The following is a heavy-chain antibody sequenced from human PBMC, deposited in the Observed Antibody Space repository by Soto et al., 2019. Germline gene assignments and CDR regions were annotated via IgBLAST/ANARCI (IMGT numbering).Heavy chain of an antibody. CDR1: GGSISSGDYY. V-gene: IGHV4-30-4*01. Sequence: QVQLQESGPGLVKPSQTLSLTCTVSGGSISSGDYYWSWIRQPPGKGLEWIGYIYHSGSTYYNPSLKSRGTMPVDTSKNQFSLKLSSVTAADTAVYYCARERPDGARLDPWGQGTLVNVSS. CDR2: IYHSGST. J-gene: IGHJ5*02. D-gene: IGHD6-6*01. CDR3: ARERPDGARLDP.